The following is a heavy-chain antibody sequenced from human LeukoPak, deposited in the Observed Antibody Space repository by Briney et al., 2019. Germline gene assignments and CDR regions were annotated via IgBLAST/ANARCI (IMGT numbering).Heavy chain of an antibody. CDR2: IYYSGST. CDR1: GYSISSGYY. Sequence: SETLSLTCTVSGYSISSGYYWSWIRQPPGKGLEWIGYIYYSGSTNYNPSLKSRVTISVDTSKNQFSLKLSSVTAADTAVYYCASYREDAFDIWGQGTMVTVSS. J-gene: IGHJ3*02. CDR3: ASYREDAFDI. D-gene: IGHD1-14*01. V-gene: IGHV4-61*01.